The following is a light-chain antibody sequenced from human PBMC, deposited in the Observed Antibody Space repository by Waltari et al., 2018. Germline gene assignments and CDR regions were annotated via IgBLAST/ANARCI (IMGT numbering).Light chain of an antibody. J-gene: IGKJ5*01. Sequence: DIEMTQSPSSLSASVGEKVTITCRESKDISTHLSWFPQKPGKAPKLLIYDVSKLETGVASRFSVGESRADFTLIINDVQPKDVTTYYCQQYDSVTIRAFDQGTLL. CDR1: KDISTH. CDR2: DVS. CDR3: QQYDSVTIRA. V-gene: IGKV1-33*01.